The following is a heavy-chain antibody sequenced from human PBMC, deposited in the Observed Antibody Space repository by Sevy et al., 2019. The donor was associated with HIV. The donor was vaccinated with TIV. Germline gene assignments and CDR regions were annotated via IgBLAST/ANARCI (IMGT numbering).Heavy chain of an antibody. CDR3: ARDPLLGIAREVARGGY. CDR1: GFIFSDYY. CDR2: ISGSGIT. V-gene: IGHV3-11*01. D-gene: IGHD2-2*03. J-gene: IGHJ4*02. Sequence: GGSLRLSCSGSGFIFSDYYMSWIRQAPGRGLEWVSYISGSGITYYADSVEGRFTISMDNARNSLYLQMNSLRADDTAVYYCARDPLLGIAREVARGGYWGQGTLVTVSS.